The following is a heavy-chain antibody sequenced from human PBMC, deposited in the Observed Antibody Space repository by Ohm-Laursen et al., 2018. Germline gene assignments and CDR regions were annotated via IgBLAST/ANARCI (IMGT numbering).Heavy chain of an antibody. V-gene: IGHV3-33*08. D-gene: IGHD3-10*01. CDR3: AREGVRGAINWFDP. CDR1: GFSFKTYG. CDR2: IWFDGSNK. J-gene: IGHJ5*02. Sequence: SPRLSCSASGFSFKTYGMHWVRQAPGKGLEWVALIWFDGSNKYYAASVRGRFTISRDNSKNTLYVQMNSLRAEDTAVYYCAREGVRGAINWFDPWGQGTLVTVSS.